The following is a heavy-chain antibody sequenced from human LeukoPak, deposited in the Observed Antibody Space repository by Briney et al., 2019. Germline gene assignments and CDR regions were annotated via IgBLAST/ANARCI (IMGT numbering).Heavy chain of an antibody. CDR1: GFTFNNYG. CDR3: AEAYCGSTVCYGGGKIDY. V-gene: IGHV3-30*02. Sequence: GGSLRLSCGASGFTFNNYGMHWVRQAPGKGPEWVAFIRYDENNKYYADSVKGRFTISRDNSNNTLYLQMNSLRVEGAAVYYCAEAYCGSTVCYGGGKIDYWGQGTLVTVSS. J-gene: IGHJ4*02. D-gene: IGHD2-2*01. CDR2: IRYDENNK.